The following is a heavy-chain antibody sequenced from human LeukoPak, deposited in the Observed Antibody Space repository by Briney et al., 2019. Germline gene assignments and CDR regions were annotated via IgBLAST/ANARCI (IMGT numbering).Heavy chain of an antibody. CDR3: GGDSSSHPLDY. J-gene: IGHJ4*02. CDR1: GFTFSSYA. CDR2: ISYDGSNK. V-gene: IGHV3-30*04. D-gene: IGHD6-6*01. Sequence: AGGSLRLSCAASGFTFSSYAMHWVRQAPGKGLEWVAVISYDGSNKYYADSVKGRFTISRDNSKNTLYLQMNSLRAEDTAVYYCGGDSSSHPLDYWGQGTLVTVSS.